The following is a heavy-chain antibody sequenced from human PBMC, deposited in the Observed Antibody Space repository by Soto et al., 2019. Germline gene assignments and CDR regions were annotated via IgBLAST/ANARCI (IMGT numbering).Heavy chain of an antibody. Sequence: QLQLQESGPGLVKPSEALSLTCTVSGDSIISSGYFWGWIRQPPGKGLEWIGTIHYTGGAYYTPSLKSRVTISMDPSKNQFSLKLSFVTAADTAMYFCARLDYEYNAGGTWGQGTLVTVSS. CDR1: GDSIISSGYF. CDR3: ARLDYEYNAGGT. D-gene: IGHD3-16*01. J-gene: IGHJ5*02. V-gene: IGHV4-39*01. CDR2: IHYTGGA.